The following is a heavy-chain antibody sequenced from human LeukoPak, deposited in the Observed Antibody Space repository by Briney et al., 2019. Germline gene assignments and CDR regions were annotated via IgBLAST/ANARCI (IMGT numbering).Heavy chain of an antibody. CDR1: GGSINIYY. J-gene: IGHJ4*02. V-gene: IGHV4-59*08. CDR2: IYYSGST. D-gene: IGHD2-21*02. Sequence: PSETLSLTCTVSGGSINIYYWSWIRQPPGKGLEWIGYIYYSGSTNYNPSLKSRVTISVDTSKNQFSLKLSSVTAADTAVYYCARRRSVVTANFDYWGQGTQVTVSS. CDR3: ARRRSVVTANFDY.